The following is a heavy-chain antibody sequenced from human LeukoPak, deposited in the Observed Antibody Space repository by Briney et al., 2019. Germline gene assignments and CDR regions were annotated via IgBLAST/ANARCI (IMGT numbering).Heavy chain of an antibody. CDR3: ARGVGRHWFFDL. D-gene: IGHD2-15*01. V-gene: IGHV4-34*01. CDR2: INHSGST. Sequence: PSETLSLTCAVYGGSFSDYYWSWIRQAPGKGLEWIGEINHSGSTNYNPSLKSRVSISVDTSKNQFSLKLSSVTAADTAVYYCARGVGRHWFFDLWGRGTPVTASS. J-gene: IGHJ2*01. CDR1: GGSFSDYY.